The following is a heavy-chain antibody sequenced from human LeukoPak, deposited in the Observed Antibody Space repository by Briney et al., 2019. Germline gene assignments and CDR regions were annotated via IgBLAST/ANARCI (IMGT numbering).Heavy chain of an antibody. CDR1: GYTFNSYG. Sequence: TSVKVSCKASGYTFNSYGISWVRQAPGQGLEWMGWVSTYNGNTNYAQKFQGRVTMTTDTSTSTAYMELSSLRSEDTAVYYCARDQQGTPYYMDVWGKGTTVTVSS. J-gene: IGHJ6*03. D-gene: IGHD6-13*01. CDR3: ARDQQGTPYYMDV. V-gene: IGHV1-18*04. CDR2: VSTYNGNT.